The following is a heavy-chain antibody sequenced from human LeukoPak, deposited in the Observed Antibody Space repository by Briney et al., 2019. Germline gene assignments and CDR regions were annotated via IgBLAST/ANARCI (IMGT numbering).Heavy chain of an antibody. J-gene: IGHJ2*01. CDR3: ARVGDHFHWYLDL. CDR1: GFTVSTNY. CDR2: LYSGSST. D-gene: IGHD3-3*02. Sequence: GGSLRLSCAASGFTVSTNYMNWVRQAPGKGLEWVSILYSGSSTYYADSVEGRFTISRDSSKNTLFLRMNDLRAEDTAVYYCARVGDHFHWYLDLWGRGTLVTVSS. V-gene: IGHV3-53*01.